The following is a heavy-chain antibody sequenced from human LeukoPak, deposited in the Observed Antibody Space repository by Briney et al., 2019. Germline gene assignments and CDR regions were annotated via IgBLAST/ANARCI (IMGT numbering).Heavy chain of an antibody. D-gene: IGHD1-26*01. V-gene: IGHV3-15*01. Sequence: GGSLRLSCAASGFTFSNAWMSWVRQAPGKGLEWVGRIKSKTDGGTTDYAATGKGRFTISRDDSKNTLYLQMNSLKTENTAVYYCTTEIGGSYYGFGFDPWGQGTLVTVSS. CDR1: GFTFSNAW. J-gene: IGHJ5*02. CDR2: IKSKTDGGTT. CDR3: TTEIGGSYYGFGFDP.